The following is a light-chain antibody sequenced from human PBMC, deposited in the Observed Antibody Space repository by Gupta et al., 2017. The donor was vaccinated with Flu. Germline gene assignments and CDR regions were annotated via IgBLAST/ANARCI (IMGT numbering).Light chain of an antibody. V-gene: IGLV2-14*01. Sequence: QSALTQPASVSGPPGQSITISCTGTSSDVGGYNYVPWYQQNPGKAPKLMIYEVSNRPAGGSNRFSGSKSGNTASLTISGLQAEDEADYYGSSYTSSSTWVFGGGTKRTVL. J-gene: IGLJ3*02. CDR3: SSYTSSSTWV. CDR1: SSDVGGYNY. CDR2: EVS.